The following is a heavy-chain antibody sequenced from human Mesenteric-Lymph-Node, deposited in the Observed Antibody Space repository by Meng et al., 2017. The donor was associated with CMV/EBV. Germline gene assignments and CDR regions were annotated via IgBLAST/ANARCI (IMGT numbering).Heavy chain of an antibody. CDR3: ARGFSSDGGRH. CDR2: IKWNGETT. Sequence: GESLKISCAASGFTFSSYDMHWVRQAPGKGLEWVSGIKWNGETTDYADSVKGRFSISRDNVKNFLYLQMNSLRVEDTASYYCARGFSSDGGRHLGQGTLVTVSS. D-gene: IGHD6-25*01. V-gene: IGHV3-20*04. J-gene: IGHJ4*02. CDR1: GFTFSSYD.